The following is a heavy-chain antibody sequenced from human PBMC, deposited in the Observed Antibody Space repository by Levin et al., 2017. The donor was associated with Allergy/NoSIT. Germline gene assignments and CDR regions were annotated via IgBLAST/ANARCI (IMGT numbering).Heavy chain of an antibody. V-gene: IGHV1-69*13. Sequence: SVKVSCKASGGTFSNSAISWARQAPGQGLEWMGKIIPIFGAPNYAQKFQGRVTITADESTTTAYMELRSLRSEDTAVYYCASWAGTSYRSSWSGPLDYWGQGTLVTVSS. CDR3: ASWAGTSYRSSWSGPLDY. D-gene: IGHD6-13*01. CDR1: GGTFSNSA. J-gene: IGHJ4*02. CDR2: IIPIFGAP.